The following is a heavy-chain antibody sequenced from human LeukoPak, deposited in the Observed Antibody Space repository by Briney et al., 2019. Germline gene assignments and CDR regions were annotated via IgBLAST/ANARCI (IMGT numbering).Heavy chain of an antibody. D-gene: IGHD6-6*01. Sequence: SETLSLTCTVSGGSISSYYWSWIRQPPGKGLEWIGYIYYSGSTNNNPSLKSRVTISVDTSKNQFSLKLSSVTAADTAVHYCARDRGVYSSSFDYWGRGTLVTVSS. J-gene: IGHJ4*02. CDR3: ARDRGVYSSSFDY. CDR1: GGSISSYY. CDR2: IYYSGST. V-gene: IGHV4-59*01.